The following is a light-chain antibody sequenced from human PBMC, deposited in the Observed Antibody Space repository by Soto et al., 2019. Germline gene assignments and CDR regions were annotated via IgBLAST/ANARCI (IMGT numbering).Light chain of an antibody. CDR2: GTS. CDR1: QSVGSNF. CDR3: QQYGSSPWT. J-gene: IGKJ1*01. V-gene: IGKV3-20*01. Sequence: EVVLTQSPGTLSLSLGERATLSCRASQSVGSNFFAWYQQKPGQPPRLLIYGTSNRATGIPDRFSGSGAGTDFTLTVRRLEPEDFAMYYCQQYGSSPWTFGQGTKVEIK.